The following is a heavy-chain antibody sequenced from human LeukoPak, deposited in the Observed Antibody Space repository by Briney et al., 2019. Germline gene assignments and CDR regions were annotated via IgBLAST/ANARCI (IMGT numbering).Heavy chain of an antibody. Sequence: GGSLRLSCAASGFTFSSYGMHWVRQAPGKGLEWVAFIRYDGSNKYYADSVKGRFTISRDNSKNTLYLQMNGLRAEDTAVYYCAILLSGYQLYAFDIWGQGTMVTVSS. CDR3: AILLSGYQLYAFDI. V-gene: IGHV3-30*02. J-gene: IGHJ3*02. CDR2: IRYDGSNK. D-gene: IGHD5-12*01. CDR1: GFTFSSYG.